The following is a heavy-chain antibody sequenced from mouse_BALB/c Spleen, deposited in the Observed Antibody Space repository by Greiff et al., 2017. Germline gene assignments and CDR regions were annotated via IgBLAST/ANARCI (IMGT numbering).Heavy chain of an antibody. CDR1: GFSLTGYG. V-gene: IGHV2-6-7*01. J-gene: IGHJ3*01. Sequence: VQLVESGPGLVAPSQSLSITCTVSGFSLTGYGVNWVRQPPGKGLEWLGMIWGDGSTDYNSALKSRLSISKDNSKSQVFLKMNSLQTDDTARYYCARDRAYRYDGSAWFAYWGQGTLVTVSA. D-gene: IGHD2-14*01. CDR2: IWGDGST. CDR3: ARDRAYRYDGSAWFAY.